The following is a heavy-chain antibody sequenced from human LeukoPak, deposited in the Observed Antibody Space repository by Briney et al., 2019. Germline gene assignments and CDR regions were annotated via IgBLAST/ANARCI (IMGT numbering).Heavy chain of an antibody. D-gene: IGHD5-24*01. CDR2: IKPDGREK. CDR1: GSTLSNYL. CDR3: ATMASNVFEY. V-gene: IGHV3-7*03. Sequence: GGSLRLSCEASGSTLSNYLITWVRQAPGKGLEWVANIKPDGREKYYMPSVKGRYTISRDSAKNSFYLQMNSLRAEDTAVYYCATMASNVFEYWGQGTLVTVSS. J-gene: IGHJ4*02.